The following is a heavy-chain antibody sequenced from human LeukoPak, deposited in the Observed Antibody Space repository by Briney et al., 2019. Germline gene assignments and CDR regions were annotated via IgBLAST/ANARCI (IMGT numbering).Heavy chain of an antibody. CDR1: GGSFSEYY. J-gene: IGHJ5*02. CDR3: ARWIVAAGTPSGNWFDP. Sequence: PSETLSLTCAVYGGSFSEYYWSWIRQSPGKGMEWIGEINHSGSTNYNPSLKSRVTILVDTSKNQFSLKLTSVTAADTAVYYCARWIVAAGTPSGNWFDPWGQGTLVTVSS. V-gene: IGHV4-34*01. D-gene: IGHD6-13*01. CDR2: INHSGST.